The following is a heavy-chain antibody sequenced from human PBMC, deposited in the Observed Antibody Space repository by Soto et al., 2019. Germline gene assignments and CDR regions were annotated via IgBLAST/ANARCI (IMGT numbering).Heavy chain of an antibody. D-gene: IGHD3-10*02. J-gene: IGHJ5*02. CDR1: GGTFSSYA. CDR2: IIPIFGTA. Sequence: SVKGSCKASGGTFSSYAISWGRQAPGQGLEWMGGIIPIFGTANYAQRFQGRVTITADESTSTAYMELSSLRSEDTAVYYCARDVRGDLNWFDPWGQGTLVTVSS. CDR3: ARDVRGDLNWFDP. V-gene: IGHV1-69*13.